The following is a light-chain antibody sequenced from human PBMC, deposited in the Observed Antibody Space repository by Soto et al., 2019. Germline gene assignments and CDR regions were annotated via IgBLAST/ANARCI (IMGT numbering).Light chain of an antibody. V-gene: IGLV2-14*03. CDR1: SSDVGGYNY. CDR3: SLYTSISTVV. J-gene: IGLJ2*01. CDR2: DVS. Sequence: QSALTQPASVSGSPGQSITISCTGTSSDVGGYNYVSWYQHHPGKAPKLMIYDVSNRPSGVSSRLSGSKSGNTASLTISGLQAEDEADYYCSLYTSISTVVFGGGTKLTVL.